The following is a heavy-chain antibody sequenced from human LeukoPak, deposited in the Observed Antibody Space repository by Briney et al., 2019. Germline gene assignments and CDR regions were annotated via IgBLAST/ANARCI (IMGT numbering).Heavy chain of an antibody. Sequence: GGSLRLSCAASGFTFSDAWMTWVRQAPGKGLEWVGRIKRKTDGGTTDYAAPVKGRFTISRDDSKNTLSLQMNSLKTEDTAVYYCTATLGYWGQGTQVTVSS. CDR2: IKRKTDGGTT. CDR3: TATLGY. CDR1: GFTFSDAW. J-gene: IGHJ4*02. V-gene: IGHV3-15*01.